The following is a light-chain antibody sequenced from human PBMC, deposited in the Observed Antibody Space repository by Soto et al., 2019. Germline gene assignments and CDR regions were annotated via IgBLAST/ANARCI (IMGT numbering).Light chain of an antibody. Sequence: QSVLTQPPSASGSPGQSVTISCTGTSSDVGGYNYVSWYQQHPGKAPKLVIYEVTKRPSGVPDRFSGSKSGNTASLTVSGLQAEDEADYYCAAWDDSLNGRVFGTGTKVTV. J-gene: IGLJ1*01. V-gene: IGLV2-8*01. CDR2: EVT. CDR1: SSDVGGYNY. CDR3: AAWDDSLNGRV.